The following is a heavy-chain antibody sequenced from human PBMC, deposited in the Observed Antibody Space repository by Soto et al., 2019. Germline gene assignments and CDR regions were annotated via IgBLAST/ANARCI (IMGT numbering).Heavy chain of an antibody. J-gene: IGHJ4*02. CDR3: SIDVASSGVGELDY. D-gene: IGHD2-21*01. CDR2: IKSKTSGETT. V-gene: IGHV3-15*01. CDR1: GFTFAPAW. Sequence: EVHVVESGGGLVKPGGSLRLSCAASGFTFAPAWMTWVRQSLGKGLEWVARIKSKTSGETTDYAAPVKGRFTISRDDSKSTVYLQMSSLNTEDTAIYYCSIDVASSGVGELDYWGQGTLVTVSS.